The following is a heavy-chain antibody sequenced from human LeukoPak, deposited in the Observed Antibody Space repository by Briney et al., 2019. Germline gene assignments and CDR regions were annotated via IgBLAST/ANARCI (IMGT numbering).Heavy chain of an antibody. V-gene: IGHV1-69*13. CDR2: IIPIFGTA. Sequence: ASVKVSCKASGGTFSSYAISWVRQAPGQGLEWMGGIIPIFGTANYAQKFQGRVTITADESTSTAYMELSSLRSDDTAVYYCAMYSEAGGTFDYWGQGTLVTVSS. CDR1: GGTFSSYA. J-gene: IGHJ4*02. CDR3: AMYSEAGGTFDY. D-gene: IGHD1-26*01.